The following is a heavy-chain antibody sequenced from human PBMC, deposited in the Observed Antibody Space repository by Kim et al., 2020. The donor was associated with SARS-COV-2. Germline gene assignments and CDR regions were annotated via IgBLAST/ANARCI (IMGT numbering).Heavy chain of an antibody. J-gene: IGHJ6*02. Sequence: SETLSLTCTVSGGSISSYYWSWIRQPPGKGLEWIGYIYYSGSTNYNPSLKSRVTISVDTSKNQFSLKLSSVTAADTAVYYCARIFGYLGPPNSFSEYYGMDVWGQGTTVTVSS. CDR2: IYYSGST. CDR1: GGSISSYY. CDR3: ARIFGYLGPPNSFSEYYGMDV. D-gene: IGHD3-3*01. V-gene: IGHV4-59*01.